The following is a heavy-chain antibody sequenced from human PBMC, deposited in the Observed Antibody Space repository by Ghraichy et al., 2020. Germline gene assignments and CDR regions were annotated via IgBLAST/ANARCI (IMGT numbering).Heavy chain of an antibody. CDR3: ARDVDIVGHFDY. Sequence: GGSLRLACAASGFTFSSYAMHWVRQAPGKGLEWVAVISYDGSNKYYADSVKGRFTISRDNSKNTLYLQMNSLRAEDTAVYYCARDVDIVGHFDYWGQGTLVTVSS. J-gene: IGHJ4*02. D-gene: IGHD5-12*01. CDR1: GFTFSSYA. V-gene: IGHV3-30-3*01. CDR2: ISYDGSNK.